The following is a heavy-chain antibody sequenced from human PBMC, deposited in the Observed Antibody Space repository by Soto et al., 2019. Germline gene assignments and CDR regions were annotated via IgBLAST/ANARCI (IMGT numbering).Heavy chain of an antibody. CDR1: GFTFSSYG. D-gene: IGHD6-19*01. CDR3: ARAARYSSGWYWSDY. CDR2: IWYDGSNK. J-gene: IGHJ4*02. Sequence: QVQLVESGGGVVQPGRSLRLSCAASGFTFSSYGMHWVRQAPGKGLEWVAVIWYDGSNKYYADSVKGRFTISRDNSKNTLYLQMNSLRAEDTAVYYCARAARYSSGWYWSDYWGQGTLVTVSS. V-gene: IGHV3-33*01.